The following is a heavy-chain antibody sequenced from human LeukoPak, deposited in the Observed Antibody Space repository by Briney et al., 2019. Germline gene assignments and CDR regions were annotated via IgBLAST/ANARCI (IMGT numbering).Heavy chain of an antibody. Sequence: GGSLRLSCAASGLTFSSYEIHWVRQAPGKGLEWVSKIGGIGSNMYADSVKGRFTISTDSAKSSVYLQMNSLRAEDTAVYYCARRLPYYGMDVWGQGTTVTVSS. V-gene: IGHV3-48*03. CDR2: IGGIGSN. CDR3: ARRLPYYGMDV. CDR1: GLTFSSYE. J-gene: IGHJ6*02.